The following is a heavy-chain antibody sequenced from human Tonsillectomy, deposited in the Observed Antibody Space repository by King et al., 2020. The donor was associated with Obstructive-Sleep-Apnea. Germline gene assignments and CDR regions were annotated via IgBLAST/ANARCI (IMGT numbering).Heavy chain of an antibody. CDR3: ARGRIYVFDI. CDR1: GYTFTSYD. Sequence: QLVQSGAEVKEPGASVKVSCKASGYTFTSYDINWVRQATGQGPEWRGWMNPNSGNTGFAQKLQGRVTKTRNTSISTAYMELSSLRAYDTAVYSCARGRIYVFDIWGQGTMVTVSS. D-gene: IGHD2-21*01. V-gene: IGHV1-8*01. J-gene: IGHJ3*02. CDR2: MNPNSGNT.